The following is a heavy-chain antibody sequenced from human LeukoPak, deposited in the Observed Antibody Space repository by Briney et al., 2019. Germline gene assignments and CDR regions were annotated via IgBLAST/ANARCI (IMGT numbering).Heavy chain of an antibody. J-gene: IGHJ4*02. Sequence: GGSLRLSCAASGFIFSNDVMDWVRQAPGKRLEWVSSITPSGDKAYYIDSVRGRFTMSRDNSKNTLYLQMNSLRAEDTATYYCARNFDSWGQGTLVTVSS. D-gene: IGHD2/OR15-2a*01. CDR1: GFIFSNDV. V-gene: IGHV3-23*01. CDR3: ARNFDS. CDR2: ITPSGDKA.